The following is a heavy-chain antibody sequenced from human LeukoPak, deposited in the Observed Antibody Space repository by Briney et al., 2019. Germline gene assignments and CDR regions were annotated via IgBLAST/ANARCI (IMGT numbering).Heavy chain of an antibody. Sequence: GGSLRLSCVVSGFAFSRKAMHWVRQAPGKGLEWVAVISSDGTNIYYADSVKGRFTISRDNSKNTWHLQLNSLRAEDTAVYYCAGASSDGVVVDATSFDLWGQGTLVIVSS. CDR3: AGASSDGVVVDATSFDL. D-gene: IGHD2-15*01. J-gene: IGHJ4*02. CDR1: GFAFSRKA. V-gene: IGHV3-30*14. CDR2: ISSDGTNI.